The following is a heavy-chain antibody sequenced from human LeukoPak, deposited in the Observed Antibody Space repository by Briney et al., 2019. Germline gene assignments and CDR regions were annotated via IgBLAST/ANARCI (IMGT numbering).Heavy chain of an antibody. CDR1: GFTVSSNY. CDR2: IYSGGST. V-gene: IGHV3-53*01. Sequence: GGSLRLSCAASGFTVSSNYMSWVRQAPGKGLEWVSVIYSGGSTYYSDSVKGGFTISRDNSKNTLYLQMNSLRAEDTAVYYCARAQKDDFWSGYYKYYFDYWGQGTLVTVSS. D-gene: IGHD3-3*01. J-gene: IGHJ4*02. CDR3: ARAQKDDFWSGYYKYYFDY.